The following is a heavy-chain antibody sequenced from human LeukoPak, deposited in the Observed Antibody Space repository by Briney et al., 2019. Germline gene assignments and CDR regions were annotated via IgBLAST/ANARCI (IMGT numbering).Heavy chain of an antibody. CDR2: ISAYNGNT. D-gene: IGHD3-3*01. CDR3: ARETITIFGVVTERYYYYYMDV. V-gene: IGHV1-18*01. J-gene: IGHJ6*03. CDR1: GYTFTSYG. Sequence: ASVKVSCKASGYTFTSYGISWVRQAPGQGLEWMGWISAYNGNTNYAQKLQGRVTMTTDTSTSTAYMELRSLRSDDTAVYYCARETITIFGVVTERYYYYYMDVWGKGTTVTVSS.